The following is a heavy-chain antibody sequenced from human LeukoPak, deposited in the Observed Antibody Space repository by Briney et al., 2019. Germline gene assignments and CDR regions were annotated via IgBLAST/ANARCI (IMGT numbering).Heavy chain of an antibody. Sequence: SETLSLTCTVSGDSISSSFYYWGWIRQPLGKGLEWIGSIYYSGSTYYNPSLKSRATISLDTSKNQFSLNLSSVTAADTAVYYCARGSTVTRIHWGQGTLVTVSS. J-gene: IGHJ4*02. CDR3: ARGSTVTRIH. CDR2: IYYSGST. D-gene: IGHD4-17*01. CDR1: GDSISSSFYY. V-gene: IGHV4-39*01.